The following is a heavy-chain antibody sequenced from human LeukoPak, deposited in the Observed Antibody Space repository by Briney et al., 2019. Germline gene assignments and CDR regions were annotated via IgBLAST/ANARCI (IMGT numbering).Heavy chain of an antibody. V-gene: IGHV4-34*01. CDR1: GGSFSGHY. CDR3: ARVSFFRWAATRPSYYYYYMDV. J-gene: IGHJ6*03. Sequence: PSETLSLTCAVYGGSFSGHYWSWIRQPPGKGLEWIGEINHSGSTNYNPSLKSRVTISVDTSKNQFSLKLSSVTAADTAVYYCARVSFFRWAATRPSYYYYYMDVWGKGTTVTISS. CDR2: INHSGST. D-gene: IGHD2-15*01.